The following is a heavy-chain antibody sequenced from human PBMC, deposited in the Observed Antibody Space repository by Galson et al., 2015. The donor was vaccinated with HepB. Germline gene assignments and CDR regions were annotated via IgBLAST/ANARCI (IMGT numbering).Heavy chain of an antibody. D-gene: IGHD1-1*01. CDR3: ARDCRRDNWNDLDYYFDY. CDR2: IKQDGSEK. J-gene: IGHJ4*02. Sequence: SLRLSCAASGFTFSSYWMSWVRQAPGKGLEWVANIKQDGSEKYYVDSVKGRFTISRDNAKNSLYLQMNSLRAEDTAVYYCARDCRRDNWNDLDYYFDYWGQGTLVTVSS. CDR1: GFTFSSYW. V-gene: IGHV3-7*01.